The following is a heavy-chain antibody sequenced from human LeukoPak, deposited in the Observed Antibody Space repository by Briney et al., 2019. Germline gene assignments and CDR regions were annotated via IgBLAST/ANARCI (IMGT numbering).Heavy chain of an antibody. Sequence: GASVKVSRKASGGTFSSYAISWVRQAPGQGLEWMGRIIPILGIANYAQKFQGRVTITADKSTSTAYMELGSLRSEDTAVYYCARDQCSGGSCYSGVVDYWGQGTLVTVSS. CDR1: GGTFSSYA. V-gene: IGHV1-69*04. D-gene: IGHD2-15*01. CDR3: ARDQCSGGSCYSGVVDY. J-gene: IGHJ4*02. CDR2: IIPILGIA.